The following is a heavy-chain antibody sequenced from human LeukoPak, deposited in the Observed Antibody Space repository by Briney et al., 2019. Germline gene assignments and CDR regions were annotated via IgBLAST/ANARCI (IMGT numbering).Heavy chain of an antibody. V-gene: IGHV3-7*01. Sequence: GGSLRLSCAASGFTFRNYMMNWVRQGPGKGLNWVSNIKEIGIGKYYMGSVKGRFTISRDNAKDSLYLQMNSLRVEDTAVYYCARGWGEKGRCRGGTCNNPEFDYWGQGTLVTVSS. J-gene: IGHJ4*02. CDR2: IKEIGIGK. CDR3: ARGWGEKGRCRGGTCNNPEFDY. CDR1: GFTFRNYM. D-gene: IGHD2-15*01.